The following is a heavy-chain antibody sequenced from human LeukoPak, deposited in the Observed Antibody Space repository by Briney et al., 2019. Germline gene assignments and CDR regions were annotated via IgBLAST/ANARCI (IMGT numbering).Heavy chain of an antibody. CDR3: ASHQRGHLDY. V-gene: IGHV4-31*03. Sequence: SQTLSLTCTVSGGSISSGGYYWSWIRQHPGKGLEWIGYIYYSGSTYYNPSLESRVTISVDTSKNQFSLKLSSGTAAETAVYYCASHQRGHLDYWGQGTLVTVSS. CDR1: GGSISSGGYY. J-gene: IGHJ4*02. D-gene: IGHD3-10*01. CDR2: IYYSGST.